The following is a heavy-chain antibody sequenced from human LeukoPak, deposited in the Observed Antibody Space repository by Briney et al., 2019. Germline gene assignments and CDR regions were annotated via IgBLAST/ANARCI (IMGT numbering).Heavy chain of an antibody. Sequence: ASVKVSCKASGYTFTGYYMHWVRQAPGQGLEWMGWINPNSGGTNYAQKFQGRVTMTRDTSISTACMELSRLRSDDTAVYYCARVPFNHLGFDYWGQGTLVTVSS. J-gene: IGHJ4*02. CDR1: GYTFTGYY. CDR2: INPNSGGT. V-gene: IGHV1-2*02. CDR3: ARVPFNHLGFDY. D-gene: IGHD1-14*01.